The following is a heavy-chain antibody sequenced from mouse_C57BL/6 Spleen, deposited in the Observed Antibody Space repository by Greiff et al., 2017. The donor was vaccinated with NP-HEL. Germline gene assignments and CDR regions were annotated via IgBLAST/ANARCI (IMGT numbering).Heavy chain of an antibody. Sequence: EVMLVESGGGLVKPGGSLKLSCAASGFTFSDYGMHWVRQAPGKGLEWVAYISSGSSTIYYADTVKGRFTISRDNAKNTLFLQMTSLRSEDTAMYYCERRYYYGSSFDYWGQGTTLTVSS. V-gene: IGHV5-17*01. CDR2: ISSGSSTI. CDR1: GFTFSDYG. CDR3: ERRYYYGSSFDY. J-gene: IGHJ2*01. D-gene: IGHD1-1*01.